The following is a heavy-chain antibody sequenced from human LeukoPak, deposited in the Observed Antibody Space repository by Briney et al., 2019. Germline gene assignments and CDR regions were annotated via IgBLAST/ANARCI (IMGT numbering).Heavy chain of an antibody. CDR3: AREGSSGWYDY. J-gene: IGHJ4*02. Sequence: ASVKVSCKASGGTFSSYAISWVRQAPGQGLEWMGWINPNSGGTNYAQKFQGWVTMTRDTSISTAYMELSRLRSDDTAVYYCAREGSSGWYDYWGQGTLVTVSS. CDR2: INPNSGGT. V-gene: IGHV1-2*04. CDR1: GGTFSSYA. D-gene: IGHD6-19*01.